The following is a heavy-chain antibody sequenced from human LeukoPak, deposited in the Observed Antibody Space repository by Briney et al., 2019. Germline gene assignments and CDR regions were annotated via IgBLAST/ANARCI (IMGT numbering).Heavy chain of an antibody. CDR1: GFTFSSYA. D-gene: IGHD3-10*01. V-gene: IGHV3-30*04. J-gene: IGHJ4*02. Sequence: GRSLRLSCAASGFTFSSYAMHWVRQAPGKGLEWVAVISYDGSNKYYADSVKGRFTISRDNAKNSLYLQMNSLRAEDTAVYYCARGLLLWFGESSLDYWGQGTLVTVSS. CDR2: ISYDGSNK. CDR3: ARGLLLWFGESSLDY.